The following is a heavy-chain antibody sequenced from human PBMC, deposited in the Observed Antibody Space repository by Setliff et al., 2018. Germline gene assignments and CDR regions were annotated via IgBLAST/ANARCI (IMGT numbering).Heavy chain of an antibody. D-gene: IGHD3-22*01. CDR2: IRYDGSNK. Sequence: PGGSLRLSCAASGFTFSSYGMHWVRQAPGKGLEWVAFIRYDGSNKYYADSVKGRFTISRDNSKNTLYLQMNSLRAEDTAVYYCAKDLYYYDSSGYYPIPFDYWGQGTLVTV. CDR3: AKDLYYYDSSGYYPIPFDY. CDR1: GFTFSSYG. J-gene: IGHJ4*02. V-gene: IGHV3-30*02.